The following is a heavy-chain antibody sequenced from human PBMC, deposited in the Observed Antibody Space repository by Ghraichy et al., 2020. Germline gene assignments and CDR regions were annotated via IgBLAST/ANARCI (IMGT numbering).Heavy chain of an antibody. V-gene: IGHV4-34*01. Sequence: SQTLSLTCAVYGGSFSGYYWSWIRQPPGKGLEWIGEINHSGSTNYNPSLKSRVTISVDTSKNQFSLKLSSVTAADTAVYYCARLAQYSGYDFRRSLALLKSFDIWGQGTMVTVSS. CDR3: ARLAQYSGYDFRRSLALLKSFDI. CDR1: GGSFSGYY. J-gene: IGHJ3*02. CDR2: INHSGST. D-gene: IGHD5-12*01.